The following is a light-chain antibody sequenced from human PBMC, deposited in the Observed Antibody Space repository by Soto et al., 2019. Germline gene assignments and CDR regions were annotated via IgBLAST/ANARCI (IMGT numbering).Light chain of an antibody. Sequence: QAVVTQEPSLTVSPGGTVTLTCGSSTGAVTSTHYPYWLQQKPGQAPRTLIYDTSNKYSWTPARFSGSLLGGKAALTLSGAQPEDEAEYYCLLSYSGARPHVFGSGTKVTVL. CDR3: LLSYSGARPHV. J-gene: IGLJ1*01. CDR2: DTS. CDR1: TGAVTSTHY. V-gene: IGLV7-46*01.